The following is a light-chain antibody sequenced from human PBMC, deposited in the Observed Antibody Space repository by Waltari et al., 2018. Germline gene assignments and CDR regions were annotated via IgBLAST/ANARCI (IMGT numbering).Light chain of an antibody. CDR2: WAS. CDR1: QRVLYSSNNKNY. J-gene: IGKJ1*01. Sequence: DIVMTQSPDSLAVSLGERATINCKSSQRVLYSSNNKNYLAWYQQKPGQPPKLLIYWASIRESGVPDRFSGSGSGTDFTLTISSLQAEDAAVYYCQQYYSPPWTFGQGTKVDIK. CDR3: QQYYSPPWT. V-gene: IGKV4-1*01.